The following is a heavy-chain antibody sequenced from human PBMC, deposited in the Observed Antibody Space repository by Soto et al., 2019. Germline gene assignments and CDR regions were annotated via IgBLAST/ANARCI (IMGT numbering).Heavy chain of an antibody. CDR3: AKEGDYGVYAGENGFDS. CDR2: INSDGSHT. J-gene: IGHJ5*01. D-gene: IGHD4-17*01. V-gene: IGHV3-74*01. Sequence: EVQLVESGGGLVQPGGSLRLSCAASGFTFFAYWIHWVRQVPGKGLVWVSRINSDGSHTSYADSVRGRFTISRDNSKNTVYLQMNSRTAEDTAVYYCAKEGDYGVYAGENGFDSWGQGSLVTVSS. CDR1: GFTFFAYW.